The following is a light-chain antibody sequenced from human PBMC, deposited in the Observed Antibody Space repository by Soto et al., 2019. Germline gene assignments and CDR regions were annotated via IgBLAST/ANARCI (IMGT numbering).Light chain of an antibody. CDR3: QQSYSTPPYT. CDR2: AAY. V-gene: IGKV1-39*01. J-gene: IGKJ2*01. Sequence: DIQMTQSPSSLSTSVGDRVTITCRASQYINNYLNWYQQKPGKAPKLLIFAAYNLQSGVPSRFSGSGSGTDFTLTISSLQPEDFAPYYCQQSYSTPPYTFGQGTKLDMK. CDR1: QYINNY.